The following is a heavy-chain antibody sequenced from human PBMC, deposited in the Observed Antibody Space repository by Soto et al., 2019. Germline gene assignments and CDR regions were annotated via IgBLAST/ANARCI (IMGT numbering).Heavy chain of an antibody. V-gene: IGHV1-69*02. CDR1: GGTFSSYT. D-gene: IGHD4-17*01. CDR3: ARGALIYGDYVGYFDY. J-gene: IGHJ4*02. CDR2: IIPILGIA. Sequence: QVQLVQSGAEVKKPGSSVTVSCKASGGTFSSYTISWGRQAPGQGLEWMGRIIPILGIANYAQKFQGTVTITADKSTSTAYMELSSLRSEDTAVYYCARGALIYGDYVGYFDYWGQGTLVTVSS.